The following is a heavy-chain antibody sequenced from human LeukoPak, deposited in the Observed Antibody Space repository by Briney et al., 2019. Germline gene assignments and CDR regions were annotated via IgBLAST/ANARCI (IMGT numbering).Heavy chain of an antibody. CDR3: ARVSTIFGVEFLDS. V-gene: IGHV1-69*05. J-gene: IGHJ4*02. CDR1: GGTFSSYA. D-gene: IGHD3-3*01. CDR2: IIPISHTT. Sequence: ASVKVSCKASGGTFSSYAISWVRQAPGQELEWMGGIIPISHTTTYAQKFQGRVTITTDESTSTAYMELSSLRSEDTAMYYCARVSTIFGVEFLDSWGQGTLVTVSS.